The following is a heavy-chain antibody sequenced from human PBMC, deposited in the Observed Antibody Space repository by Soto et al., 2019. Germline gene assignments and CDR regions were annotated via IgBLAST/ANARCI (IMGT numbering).Heavy chain of an antibody. D-gene: IGHD3-10*01. CDR1: GFTFNNYA. Sequence: EVQLLESGGGLVQPGGSLRLSCAASGFTFNNYAMTWVRQAPGKGLEWVAAISGGGDTTSYADSVKGRFTVSRDGSKRTLYLQMSSQRAEDTALYYCAKGRGDSGSLTPRVDFWGQGTLVTVSS. V-gene: IGHV3-23*01. CDR3: AKGRGDSGSLTPRVDF. CDR2: ISGGGDTT. J-gene: IGHJ4*02.